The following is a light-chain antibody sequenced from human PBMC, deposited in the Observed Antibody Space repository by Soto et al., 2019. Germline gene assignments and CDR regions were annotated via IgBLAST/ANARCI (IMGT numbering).Light chain of an antibody. Sequence: QSALTQPASVSGSPGQSITISCAGTSSNVGGYERVSWYQQQPGKAPQLMIHEDTKRPSGVSNRFSGSKSGNTASLTSSGLRPEDEADYYCCSLASGDTVVFGGGTQLTVL. V-gene: IGLV2-23*01. CDR2: EDT. CDR1: SSNVGGYER. J-gene: IGLJ7*01. CDR3: CSLASGDTVV.